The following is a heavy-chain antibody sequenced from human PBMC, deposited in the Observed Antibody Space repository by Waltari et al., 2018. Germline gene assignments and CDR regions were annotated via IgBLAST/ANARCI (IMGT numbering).Heavy chain of an antibody. CDR2: IKHKIDGETT. V-gene: IGHV3-15*01. Sequence: EVQLVESGGGLVKPGGSLRLSCAASGFAFSDAWMNWVRQAPGKGLEWVGRIKHKIDGETTDYAAPVKGRFIISRDDARNTLYLQMNSLKTEDTAVYYCTTGEFRGFSDYSLYSWGQGSLVTVSS. J-gene: IGHJ4*02. CDR1: GFAFSDAW. CDR3: TTGEFRGFSDYSLYS. D-gene: IGHD5-12*01.